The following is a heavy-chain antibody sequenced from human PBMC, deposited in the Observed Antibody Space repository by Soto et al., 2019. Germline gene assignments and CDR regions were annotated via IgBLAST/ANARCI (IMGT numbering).Heavy chain of an antibody. CDR2: ISSTGSII. D-gene: IGHD3-22*01. CDR1: GFTFSGYG. J-gene: IGHJ4*02. CDR3: ARLRGYFDSSGLYMDF. V-gene: IGHV3-21*01. Sequence: GGSLRLSCEASGFTFSGYGINWFRQAPGRGLEWVSSISSTGSIIYYADSVRGRFTISRDNARNSLYLQMNSLGAEDTAVYYCARLRGYFDSSGLYMDFWGQGALVTVSS.